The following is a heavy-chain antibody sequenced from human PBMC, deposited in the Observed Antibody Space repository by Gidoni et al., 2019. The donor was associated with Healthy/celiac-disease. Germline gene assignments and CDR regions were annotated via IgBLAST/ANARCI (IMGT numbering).Heavy chain of an antibody. CDR2: ISYDGSNK. J-gene: IGHJ2*01. V-gene: IGHV3-30-3*01. D-gene: IGHD4-4*01. Sequence: QVQLVESGVGVVQPGRSLRPSCAASGFPFSSYAMHWVRQAPGKGLEWVAVISYDGSNKYYADSVKGRFTISRDNSKNTLYLQMNSLRAEDTAVYYCARGRPTVTTLFDLWGRGTLVTVSS. CDR3: ARGRPTVTTLFDL. CDR1: GFPFSSYA.